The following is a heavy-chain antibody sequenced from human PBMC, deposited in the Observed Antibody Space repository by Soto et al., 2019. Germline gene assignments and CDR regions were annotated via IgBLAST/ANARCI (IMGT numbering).Heavy chain of an antibody. CDR1: GFTFSSYG. V-gene: IGHV3-30*18. Sequence: GGSLRLSCAASGFTFSSYGMHWVRQAPGKGLEWVAVISYDGSNKYYADSVKGRFTISRDNSKNTLYLQMNSLRAEDTAVYYCAKEGYDFWGGYFFPTRDYYYYYMDVWGKGTTVTVSS. CDR3: AKEGYDFWGGYFFPTRDYYYYYMDV. CDR2: ISYDGSNK. J-gene: IGHJ6*03. D-gene: IGHD3-3*01.